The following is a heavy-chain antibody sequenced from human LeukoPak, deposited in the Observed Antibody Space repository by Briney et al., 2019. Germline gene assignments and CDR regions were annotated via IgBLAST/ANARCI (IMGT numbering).Heavy chain of an antibody. Sequence: GGSLRLSCAASGFTFSSYAMSWVRQAPGKGLEWVSAISGSGGSTYYADSVKGRFTISRDNSKDTLYLQMNSLRAEDTAVYYCAKDPGVVVAAGILDYWGQGTLVTVSS. CDR1: GFTFSSYA. CDR3: AKDPGVVVAAGILDY. D-gene: IGHD2-15*01. V-gene: IGHV3-23*01. J-gene: IGHJ4*02. CDR2: ISGSGGST.